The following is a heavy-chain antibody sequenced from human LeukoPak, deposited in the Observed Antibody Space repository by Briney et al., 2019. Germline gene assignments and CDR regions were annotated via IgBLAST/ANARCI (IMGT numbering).Heavy chain of an antibody. J-gene: IGHJ4*02. CDR3: ARDIAAPGLFFDC. V-gene: IGHV3-7*01. CDR1: GFTLSSYW. D-gene: IGHD6-13*01. CDR2: IKYDGSEI. Sequence: GGSLRLSCAASGFTLSSYWMSWLRQAPGKGLEWLANIKYDGSEIDYVDSVKGRFTISRDNAKNSLYLQMNSLRAEDTAVYYCARDIAAPGLFFDCWGQGTLVTVSS.